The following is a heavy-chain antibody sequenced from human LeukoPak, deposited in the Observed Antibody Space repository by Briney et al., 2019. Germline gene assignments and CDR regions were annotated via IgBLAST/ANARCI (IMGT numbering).Heavy chain of an antibody. CDR3: AGVSGGGDCYS. CDR2: ISSSSYI. D-gene: IGHD2-21*02. CDR1: GFTFSSYS. Sequence: GGSLRLSCAASGFTFSSYSMNWVRQAPGKGLEWVSSISSSSYIYYADSVKGRFTISRDNAKNSLYLQMNSLRAEDTAVYYCAGVSGGGDCYSWGQGTLVTVSS. J-gene: IGHJ4*02. V-gene: IGHV3-21*01.